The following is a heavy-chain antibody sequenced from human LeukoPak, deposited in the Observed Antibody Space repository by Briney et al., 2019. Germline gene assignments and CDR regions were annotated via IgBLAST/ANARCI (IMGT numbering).Heavy chain of an antibody. CDR2: IKRDGSQK. D-gene: IGHD1-1*01. CDR3: ARLGLEVGGPNWFDP. CDR1: GFTVSTTS. J-gene: IGHJ5*02. Sequence: SGGSLRLSCAASGFTVSTTSMTWVRQAPGKGLEWVAHIKRDGSQKYYLDSVKGRFTISRDNAKNSLYLQMNSLRVEDTAVYYCARLGLEVGGPNWFDPWGQGTLVTVSS. V-gene: IGHV3-7*01.